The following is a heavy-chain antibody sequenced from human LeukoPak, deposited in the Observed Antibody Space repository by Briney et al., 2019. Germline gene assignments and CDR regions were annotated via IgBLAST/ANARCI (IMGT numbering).Heavy chain of an antibody. Sequence: KASETLSLTCTVSGGSISSSSYYWGWIRQPPGKGLEWIGSIYYSGSTYYNPSLKSRVTISVDTSKNQFSLKLSSVTAADTAVYYCARDRLERPTSNFDYWGQGTLVTVSS. D-gene: IGHD1-1*01. V-gene: IGHV4-39*07. CDR2: IYYSGST. J-gene: IGHJ4*02. CDR1: GGSISSSSYY. CDR3: ARDRLERPTSNFDY.